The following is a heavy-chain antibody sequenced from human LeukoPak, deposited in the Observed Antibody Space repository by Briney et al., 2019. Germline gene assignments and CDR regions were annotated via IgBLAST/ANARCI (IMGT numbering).Heavy chain of an antibody. D-gene: IGHD3-22*01. CDR3: ATDYGDYYDSSGLVY. Sequence: GASVKVSCKVSGYTLTELSMHWVRQAPGKGLEWMGGFDPEDGETIYAQKFQGRVTMTEDTSTDTAYMELSSLRSEDTAVYYCATDYGDYYDSSGLVYWGQGTLVTVSS. CDR1: GYTLTELS. J-gene: IGHJ4*02. CDR2: FDPEDGET. V-gene: IGHV1-24*01.